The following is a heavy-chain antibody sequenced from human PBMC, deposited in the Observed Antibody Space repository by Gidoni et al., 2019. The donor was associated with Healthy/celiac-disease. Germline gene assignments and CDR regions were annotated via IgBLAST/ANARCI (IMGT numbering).Heavy chain of an antibody. CDR3: ARHGSIAARPEWFDP. CDR2: IYYSGST. V-gene: IGHV4-39*01. J-gene: IGHJ5*02. CDR1: GGSISSSSYY. Sequence: QLQLQESGPGLVKPSETLSLTCTVSGGSISSSSYYWGWIRQPPGKGLEWIGSIYYSGSTYYNPSLKSRVTISVDTSKNQFSLKLSSVTAADTAVYYCARHGSIAARPEWFDPWGQGTLVTVSS. D-gene: IGHD6-6*01.